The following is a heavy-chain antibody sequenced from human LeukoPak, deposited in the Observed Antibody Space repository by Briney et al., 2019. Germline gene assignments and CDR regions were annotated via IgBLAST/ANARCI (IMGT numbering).Heavy chain of an antibody. CDR3: AKSGSDAGAVYLDY. J-gene: IGHJ4*02. V-gene: IGHV3-9*03. CDR2: ISWNSGSI. CDR1: GFTFDDYA. D-gene: IGHD1-26*01. Sequence: HTGGSLRLSCAASGFTFDDYAMHWVRQAPGKGLEWVSGISWNSGSIGYADSVKGRFTISRDNAKNSLYLQMNSLRAEDMALYYCAKSGSDAGAVYLDYWGQGTLVTVSS.